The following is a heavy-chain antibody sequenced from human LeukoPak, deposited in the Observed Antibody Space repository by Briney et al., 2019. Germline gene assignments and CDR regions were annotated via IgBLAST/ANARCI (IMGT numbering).Heavy chain of an antibody. CDR2: INHSGST. D-gene: IGHD5-18*01. J-gene: IGHJ4*02. Sequence: SETLSLTCAVYSGSFSGYYWSWIRQPPGKGLEWIGEINHSGSTNYNPSLKSRVTISVDTSKNQFSLKLSSVTAADTAVYYCASLWGYSYGYTDYWGQGTLVTVSS. CDR1: SGSFSGYY. V-gene: IGHV4-34*01. CDR3: ASLWGYSYGYTDY.